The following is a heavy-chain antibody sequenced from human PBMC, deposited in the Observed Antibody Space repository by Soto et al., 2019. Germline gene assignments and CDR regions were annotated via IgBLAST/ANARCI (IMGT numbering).Heavy chain of an antibody. D-gene: IGHD2-15*01. CDR1: GYTFTGYY. Sequence: SVKVSCKASGYTFTGYYMHWVRQAPGQGLEWMGWIIPIFGTANYAQKFQGRVTITADESTSTAYMELSSLRSKDTAVYYCARPVVAASFYYYYGMDVWGQGTTVTVSS. J-gene: IGHJ6*02. CDR2: IIPIFGTA. V-gene: IGHV1-69*13. CDR3: ARPVVAASFYYYYGMDV.